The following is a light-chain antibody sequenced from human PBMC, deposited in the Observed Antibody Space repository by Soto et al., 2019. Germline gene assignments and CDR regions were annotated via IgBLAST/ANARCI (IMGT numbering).Light chain of an antibody. V-gene: IGLV1-36*01. CDR1: SSNIGNNA. CDR2: YDD. Sequence: QSVLTQPPSVSGAPGQRVTISCSGSSSNIGNNAVNWYQQLPGKAPRALIYYDDLLPSGVSKRFSGSKSGTSAPLAISGLQSDDEADYYCASWDDTLSGVVFGGGTKLTVL. CDR3: ASWDDTLSGVV. J-gene: IGLJ3*02.